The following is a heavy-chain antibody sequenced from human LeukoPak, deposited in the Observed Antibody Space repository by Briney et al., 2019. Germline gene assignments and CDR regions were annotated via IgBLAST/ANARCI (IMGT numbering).Heavy chain of an antibody. CDR3: ARDRPLGYCSGGSCYPRSGGAFDI. CDR2: IYTSGST. J-gene: IGHJ3*02. CDR1: GGSISSYY. Sequence: PSETLSLTCTVSGGSISSYYWSWIRQPAGKGLEWIGRIYTSGSTNYSPSLKSRVTMSVDTSKNQFSLKLSSVTAADTAVYYCARDRPLGYCSGGSCYPRSGGAFDIWGQGTMVTVSS. D-gene: IGHD2-15*01. V-gene: IGHV4-4*07.